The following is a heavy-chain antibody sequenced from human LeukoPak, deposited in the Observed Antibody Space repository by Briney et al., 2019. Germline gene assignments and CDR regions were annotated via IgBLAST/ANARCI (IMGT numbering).Heavy chain of an antibody. CDR3: ARGGLYYDSSGYYYHPPSDLDY. D-gene: IGHD3-22*01. J-gene: IGHJ4*02. V-gene: IGHV3-7*01. Sequence: GGSLRLSCAASGFTFSNCWMSWVRQAPGKGLEWVANIREDGSEKYYVDSVKGRFTISRDNAKNSLYLQVNSLRAEDTAVYYCARGGLYYDSSGYYYHPPSDLDYWGQGTLVTVSS. CDR2: IREDGSEK. CDR1: GFTFSNCW.